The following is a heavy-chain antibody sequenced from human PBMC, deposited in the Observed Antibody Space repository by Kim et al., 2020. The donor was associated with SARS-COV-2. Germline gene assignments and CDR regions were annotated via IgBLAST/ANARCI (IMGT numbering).Heavy chain of an antibody. D-gene: IGHD1-26*01. CDR2: IYFTGTV. Sequence: SETLSLTCTVSGGSISSSSDYWGWIRQPPGKGLQWIGTIYFTGTVSSNSSLKSRVTLSIDTSKNQFSLKLTDVTAADTAVYYCARREGSGSSDSWGQGTL. CDR1: GGSISSSSDY. CDR3: ARREGSGSSDS. V-gene: IGHV4-39*01. J-gene: IGHJ4*02.